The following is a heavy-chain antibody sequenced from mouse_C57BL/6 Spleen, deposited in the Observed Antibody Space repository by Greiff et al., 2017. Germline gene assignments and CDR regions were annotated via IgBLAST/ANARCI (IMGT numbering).Heavy chain of an antibody. CDR1: GYTFTDYE. J-gene: IGHJ2*01. D-gene: IGHD1-1*01. CDR2: IDPETGGT. CDR3: TRSDYYGSRGYFDY. Sequence: AQLQQSGAELVRPGASVTLSCKASGYTFTDYEMHWVKQTPVHGLEWIGAIDPETGGTAYNQKFKGKAILTADKSSSTAYMELRSLTSEDSAVYYCTRSDYYGSRGYFDYWGQGTTLTVSS. V-gene: IGHV1-15*01.